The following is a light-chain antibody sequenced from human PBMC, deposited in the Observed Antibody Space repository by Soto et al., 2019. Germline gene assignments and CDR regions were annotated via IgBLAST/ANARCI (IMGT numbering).Light chain of an antibody. CDR2: EVS. CDR1: SSDVGGYNY. V-gene: IGLV2-8*01. Sequence: QSALTQPPSASVSPGQSVTISCTGTSSDVGGYNYVSWYQQHPGKAPKLMIYEVSKRPSGVPDRFSGSKSGNTASLTVSGLQSEDEADYYCSSYAGSNNFPVVFGGGTKLTVL. J-gene: IGLJ2*01. CDR3: SSYAGSNNFPVV.